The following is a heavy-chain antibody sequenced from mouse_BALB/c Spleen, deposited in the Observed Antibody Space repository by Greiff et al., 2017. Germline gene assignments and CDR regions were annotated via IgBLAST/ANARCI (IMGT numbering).Heavy chain of an antibody. V-gene: IGHV1-9*01. D-gene: IGHD2-14*01. CDR1: GYTFSSYW. CDR3: ASQDRYAGYAMDY. J-gene: IGHJ4*01. CDR2: ILPGSGST. Sequence: QVQLQQSGAELMKPGASVKISCKATGYTFSSYWIEWVKQRPGHGLEWIGEILPGSGSTNYNEKFKGKATFTADTSSNTAYMQLSSLTSEDSAVYYCASQDRYAGYAMDYWGQGTSVTVSS.